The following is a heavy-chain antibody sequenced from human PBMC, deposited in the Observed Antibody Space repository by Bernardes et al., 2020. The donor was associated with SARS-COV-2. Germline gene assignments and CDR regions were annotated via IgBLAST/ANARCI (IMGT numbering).Heavy chain of an antibody. V-gene: IGHV3-23*01. D-gene: IGHD6-19*01. CDR1: GFTFDNFA. CDR3: VKSAGIAVTGPSAQNWFDP. CDR2: ISGSGSST. J-gene: IGHJ5*02. Sequence: GGSLRLSCAASGFTFDNFAMSWVRQAPGKGLEWISAISGSGSSTHYAESVKGRFNVSRDNSKNTLFLHMSSLRAEDSAVYYCVKSAGIAVTGPSAQNWFDPWGQGSLVIVSS.